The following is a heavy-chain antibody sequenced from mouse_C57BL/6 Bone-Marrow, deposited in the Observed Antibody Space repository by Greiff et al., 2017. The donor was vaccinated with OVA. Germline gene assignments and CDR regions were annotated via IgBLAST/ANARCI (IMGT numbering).Heavy chain of an antibody. CDR3: ARQGGYGKGYYAMDY. CDR2: IWSDGST. Sequence: VKLMESGPGLVAPSQSLSITCTVSGFSLTSYGVHWVRQPPGKGLEWLVVIWSDGSTTYNSALKSRLSISKDNSKSQVFLKMNSLQTDDTAMYYWARQGGYGKGYYAMDYWGQGTSVTVSS. J-gene: IGHJ4*01. CDR1: GFSLTSYG. D-gene: IGHD1-1*01. V-gene: IGHV2-6-1*01.